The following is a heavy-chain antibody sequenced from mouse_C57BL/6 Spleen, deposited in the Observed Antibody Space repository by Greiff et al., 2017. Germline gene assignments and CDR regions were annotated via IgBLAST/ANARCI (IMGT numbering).Heavy chain of an antibody. V-gene: IGHV7-3*01. D-gene: IGHD2-2*01. Sequence: EVMLVESGGGLVQPGGSLSLSCAASGFTFTDYYMSWVRQPPGKALEWLGFLRNKANGYTTEYSASVKGRFTISRDNSQSILYLQRKALRAVNSATYYCARYIDYGYSDYAMDYWVQGTSVTVSS. J-gene: IGHJ4*01. CDR3: ARYIDYGYSDYAMDY. CDR1: GFTFTDYY. CDR2: LRNKANGYTT.